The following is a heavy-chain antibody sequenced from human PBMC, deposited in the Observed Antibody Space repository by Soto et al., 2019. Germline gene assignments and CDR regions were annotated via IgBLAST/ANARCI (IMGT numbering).Heavy chain of an antibody. J-gene: IGHJ4*02. CDR3: ARALAPNWNDGLDF. D-gene: IGHD1-1*01. CDR1: GFTFSSYS. V-gene: IGHV3-21*01. CDR2: ITSRSDYM. Sequence: PGGSLRLSCAVSGFTFSSYSMNWVRQAPGTGLEWVSSITSRSDYMYYADSVKGRFTISRDNAKNSVFLQMLSLRAEDTAVYYCARALAPNWNDGLDFWGQGTLVTSPQ.